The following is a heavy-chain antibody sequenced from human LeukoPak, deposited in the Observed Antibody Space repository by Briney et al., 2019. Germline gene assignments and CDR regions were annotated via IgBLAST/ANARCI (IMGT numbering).Heavy chain of an antibody. Sequence: EASVKVSCKASGGTFSSYAISWVRQAPGQGLEWMGGIIPIFGTADYAQKFQGRVTITADESTSTAYMELSSLRSEDTAVYYCARGGDRCSSTSCLAYNWFDPWGQGTLVTVSS. J-gene: IGHJ5*02. CDR1: GGTFSSYA. V-gene: IGHV1-69*13. CDR2: IIPIFGTA. CDR3: ARGGDRCSSTSCLAYNWFDP. D-gene: IGHD2-2*01.